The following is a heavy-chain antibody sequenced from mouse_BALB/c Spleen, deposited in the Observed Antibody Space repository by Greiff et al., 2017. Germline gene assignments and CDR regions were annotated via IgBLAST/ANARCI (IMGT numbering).Heavy chain of an antibody. CDR1: GYTFTSYW. V-gene: IGHV1S26*01. Sequence: QVQLQQPGAELVKPGASVKMSCKASGYTFTSYWMHWVKQRPGQGLEWIGYINPSTGYTEYNQKFKDKATLTADKSSSTAYMQLSSLTSEDSAVYYCARSRGGGYYAMDYWGQGTSVTVSS. CDR2: INPSTGYT. CDR3: ARSRGGGYYAMDY. J-gene: IGHJ4*01.